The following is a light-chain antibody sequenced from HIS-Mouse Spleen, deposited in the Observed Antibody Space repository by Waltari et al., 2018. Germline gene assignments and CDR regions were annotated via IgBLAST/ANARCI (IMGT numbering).Light chain of an antibody. CDR3: CSYAGSYTLV. CDR1: SSDVGSYNL. V-gene: IGLV2-11*01. Sequence: QSALTQPASVSGSPGQSITIPCTGTSSDVGSYNLVSWYQQHPGKAPKLMIYDVSKRPSGVPDRFSGSKSGNTASLTISGLQAEDEADYYCCSYAGSYTLVFGGGTKLTVL. J-gene: IGLJ2*01. CDR2: DVS.